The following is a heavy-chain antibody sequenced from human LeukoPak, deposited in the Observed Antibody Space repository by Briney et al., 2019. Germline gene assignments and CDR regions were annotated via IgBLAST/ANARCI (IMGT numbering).Heavy chain of an antibody. J-gene: IGHJ6*02. V-gene: IGHV1-69*04. CDR1: GDTFSSYA. CDR2: IIPIIGIA. D-gene: IGHD2-15*01. Sequence: ASVKVSCKASGDTFSSYAISWVRQAPGQGLEWMGRIIPIIGIANYAQKFQGRVTMTADTSTSTAYMELSSLRSEDTAVYYCARDSHCSGGSCYSGYYYGMDVWGQGTTVTVSS. CDR3: ARDSHCSGGSCYSGYYYGMDV.